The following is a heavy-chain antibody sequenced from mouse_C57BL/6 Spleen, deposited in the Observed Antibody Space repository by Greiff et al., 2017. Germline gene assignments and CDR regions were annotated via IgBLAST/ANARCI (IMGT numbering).Heavy chain of an antibody. CDR3: AREGSRDFDY. J-gene: IGHJ2*01. CDR2: IYPGDGDT. Sequence: VKLVESGAELVKPGASVKISCKASGYAFSSYWMNWVKQRPGKGLEWIGQIYPGDGDTNYNGKFKGKATLTADKSSSTAYMQLSSLTSEDSAVYFCAREGSRDFDYWGQGTTLTVSS. V-gene: IGHV1-80*01. CDR1: GYAFSSYW.